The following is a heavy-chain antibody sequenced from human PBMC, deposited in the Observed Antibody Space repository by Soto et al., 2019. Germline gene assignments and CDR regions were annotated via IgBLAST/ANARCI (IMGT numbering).Heavy chain of an antibody. Sequence: SETLSLTCTVSGGSVSSGSYYWSWIRQPPGKGLEWIGYIYYSGSTNYNPSLKSRVTISVDTSKNQFSLKLSSVTAADTAVYYCARVYGWFGELFPYYFDYWGQGTLVTVSS. J-gene: IGHJ4*02. CDR3: ARVYGWFGELFPYYFDY. D-gene: IGHD3-10*01. CDR1: GGSVSSGSYY. V-gene: IGHV4-61*01. CDR2: IYYSGST.